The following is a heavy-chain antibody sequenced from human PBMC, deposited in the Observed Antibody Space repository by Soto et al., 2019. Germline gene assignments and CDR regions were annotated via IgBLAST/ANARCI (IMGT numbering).Heavy chain of an antibody. CDR2: IKSKTDGGTT. CDR1: GFTFSNAW. CDR3: TTDLGYCSGGSCYPY. Sequence: EVQLVESGGGLVKPGGSLRLSCAASGFTFSNAWMSWVRQAPGKGLEWVGRIKSKTDGGTTDYAAPVKGRFTISRDDSKNTLYLQMNSLKTEDTAVYYCTTDLGYCSGGSCYPYWGQGTLVTVSS. V-gene: IGHV3-15*01. D-gene: IGHD2-15*01. J-gene: IGHJ4*02.